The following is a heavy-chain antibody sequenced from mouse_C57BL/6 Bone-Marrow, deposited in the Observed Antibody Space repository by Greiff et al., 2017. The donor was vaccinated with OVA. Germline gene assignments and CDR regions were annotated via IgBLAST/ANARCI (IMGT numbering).Heavy chain of an antibody. J-gene: IGHJ2*01. CDR3: ARLLLRYYFDY. D-gene: IGHD1-1*01. CDR1: GYTFTSYW. Sequence: QVQLKQPGAELVKPGASVKLSCKASGYTFTSYWMHWVKQRPGQGLEWIGMIHPTSGSTNYNAKFKSKATLTVDKSSSTAYMQLSSLTSEDSAVYYCARLLLRYYFDYWGQGTTLTVSS. CDR2: IHPTSGST. V-gene: IGHV1-64*01.